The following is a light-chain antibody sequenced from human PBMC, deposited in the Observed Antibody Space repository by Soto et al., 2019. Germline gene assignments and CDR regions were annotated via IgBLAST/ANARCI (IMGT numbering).Light chain of an antibody. CDR2: VAS. CDR1: QEIRND. CDR3: LQHNNYPWT. Sequence: DIQMTQSPSSLSASVVDSVTITCRASQEIRNDVGWYQQKSGKDPQRLIYVASRLESGVPSRFSGSGFGTEFTLTISSLQPEDFATYYCLQHNNYPWTFGQGTRVEIK. V-gene: IGKV1-17*01. J-gene: IGKJ1*01.